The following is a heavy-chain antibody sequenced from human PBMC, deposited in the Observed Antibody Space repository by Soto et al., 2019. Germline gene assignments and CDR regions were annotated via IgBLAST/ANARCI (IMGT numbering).Heavy chain of an antibody. CDR3: ARVGDWFDP. V-gene: IGHV4-59*01. J-gene: IGHJ5*02. CDR2: IFYSGST. D-gene: IGHD3-16*01. CDR1: GGSISSYY. Sequence: QVQLQESGPGLLKPSETLSLTCTVSGGSISSYYWSWIRQPPGKGLEWIGYIFYSGSTNYNPCLNSRVTISVDTSQSQFSLKLSSVTAADTAVYYCARVGDWFDPWGQGTLVTVSS.